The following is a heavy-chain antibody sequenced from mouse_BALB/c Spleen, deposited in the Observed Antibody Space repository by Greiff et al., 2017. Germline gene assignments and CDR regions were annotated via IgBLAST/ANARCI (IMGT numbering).Heavy chain of an antibody. CDR2: IRSKSNNYAT. J-gene: IGHJ4*01. Sequence: EVKLVESGGGLVQPKGSLKLSCAASGFTFNTYAMNWVRQAPGKGLEWVARIRSKSNNYATYYADSVKDRFTISRDDSQSMLYLQMNNLKTEDTAMYYCVRLGLHAMDYWGQGTSVTVSS. D-gene: IGHD3-1*01. V-gene: IGHV10-1*02. CDR1: GFTFNTYA. CDR3: VRLGLHAMDY.